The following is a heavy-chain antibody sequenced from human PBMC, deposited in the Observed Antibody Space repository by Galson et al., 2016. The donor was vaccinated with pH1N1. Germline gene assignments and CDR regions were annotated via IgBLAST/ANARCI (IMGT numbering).Heavy chain of an antibody. CDR3: AKVVRGSSWPSFDY. CDR2: ISYDGSNK. J-gene: IGHJ4*02. CDR1: GFTFNKYG. D-gene: IGHD6-13*01. V-gene: IGHV3-30*18. Sequence: SLRLSCAASGFTFNKYGMHWVRQAPGKGLEWVAVISYDGSNKYYADSAKGRFTISRDDSKNMLYLQMNSLRAEDTAVYYCAKVVRGSSWPSFDYWGQGTLVTVSS.